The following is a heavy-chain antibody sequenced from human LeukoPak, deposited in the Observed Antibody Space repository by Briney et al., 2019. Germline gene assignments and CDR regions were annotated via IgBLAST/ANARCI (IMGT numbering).Heavy chain of an antibody. D-gene: IGHD3-9*01. CDR3: ARDRYDILTGYYSDY. CDR1: GFTFTMFG. J-gene: IGHJ4*02. CDR2: IDARSGIV. V-gene: IGHV3-48*01. Sequence: GGSLRLSCAASGFTFTMFGMNWVRQAPGKGLEWVTYIDARSGIVYYADSVQGRFTISRDDAKDSVFLQMSSLRVDDTAVYYCARDRYDILTGYYSDYWGQGTLVTVSS.